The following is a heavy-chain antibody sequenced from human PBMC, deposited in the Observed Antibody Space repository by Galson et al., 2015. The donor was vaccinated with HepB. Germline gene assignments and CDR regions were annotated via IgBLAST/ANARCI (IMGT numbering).Heavy chain of an antibody. CDR3: ARDLAVAGSWLIDAFDI. V-gene: IGHV3-30-3*01. J-gene: IGHJ3*02. Sequence: SLRLSCAASGFTFSSYAMHWVRQAPGKGLEWVAVISYDGSNKYYADSVKGRFTISRDNSKNTLYLQMNSLRAEDTAVYYCARDLAVAGSWLIDAFDIWGQGTMVTVSS. D-gene: IGHD6-19*01. CDR2: ISYDGSNK. CDR1: GFTFSSYA.